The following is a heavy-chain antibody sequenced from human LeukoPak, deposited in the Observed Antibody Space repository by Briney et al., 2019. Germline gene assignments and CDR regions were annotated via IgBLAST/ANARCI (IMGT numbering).Heavy chain of an antibody. V-gene: IGHV4-59*08. CDR1: GGSISIYY. Sequence: PSETLSLTCTVSGGSISIYYWSWIRQPPGKGLEWIGYIYYSGSTNYNPSLKSRVTISVDTSKNQFSLKLSSVTAADTAMYYCARVDTAMVIEFSRGYWYFDLWGRGTLVTVSS. CDR3: ARVDTAMVIEFSRGYWYFDL. CDR2: IYYSGST. D-gene: IGHD5-18*01. J-gene: IGHJ2*01.